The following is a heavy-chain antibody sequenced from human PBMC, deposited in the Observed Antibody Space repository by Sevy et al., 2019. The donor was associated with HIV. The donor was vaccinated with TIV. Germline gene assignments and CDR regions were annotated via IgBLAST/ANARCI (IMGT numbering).Heavy chain of an antibody. V-gene: IGHV4-39*01. CDR3: ASTRDYYGSGSSFSHWFDP. Sequence: SETLSLTCTVSGGSISSRSSYWGWIRQPPGKGLEWIGSIYYSGSTYSNPSLKSRLTMSVDTSKNQFSLQLSSVTAADTAVYYCASTRDYYGSGSSFSHWFDPWGQGILVTVSS. D-gene: IGHD3-10*01. J-gene: IGHJ5*02. CDR1: GGSISSRSSY. CDR2: IYYSGST.